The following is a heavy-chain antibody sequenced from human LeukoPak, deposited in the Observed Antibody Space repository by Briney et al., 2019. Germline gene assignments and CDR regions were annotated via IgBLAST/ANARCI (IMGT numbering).Heavy chain of an antibody. CDR2: IYYSGST. V-gene: IGHV4-59*01. CDR3: AREYCSSSCYFDY. D-gene: IGHD2-2*01. CDR1: GASTSSDY. J-gene: IGHJ4*02. Sequence: PSETLSLTCTVSGASTSSDYWSWIRQPPGKGLEWIGYIYYSGSTNYSPSLKSRLTISVDTSKNQFSLKLSSVTAADTAVYYCAREYCSSSCYFDYWGQGTLVTVSS.